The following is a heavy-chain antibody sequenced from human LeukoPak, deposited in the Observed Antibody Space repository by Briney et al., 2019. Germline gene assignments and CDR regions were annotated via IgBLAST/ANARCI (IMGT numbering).Heavy chain of an antibody. CDR1: GGSISSSSYY. CDR3: ARHMVYDYVWGSYRPFDY. CDR2: IYYSGST. Sequence: SETLSLTCTVSGGSISSSSYYWGWIRQPPGKGLEWSGSIYYSGSTYYNPSLKSRITISVDTSKNQFSLKLSSVTAADTAVYYCARHMVYDYVWGSYRPFDYWGQGTLVTVSS. D-gene: IGHD3-16*02. J-gene: IGHJ4*02. V-gene: IGHV4-39*01.